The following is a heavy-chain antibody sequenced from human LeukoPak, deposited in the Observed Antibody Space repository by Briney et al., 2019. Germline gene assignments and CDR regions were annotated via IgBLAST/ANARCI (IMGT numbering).Heavy chain of an antibody. Sequence: GGSLRLSCAASGFTFISYWMSWVRQAPGKGLEWVANIKQDGSEKYYVDSVKGRFTISRDNAESSLYLQMNSLRAEDTAVYYCARDQGSYGFWSGYYYYWGQGTLVTVSS. D-gene: IGHD3-3*01. CDR1: GFTFISYW. CDR3: ARDQGSYGFWSGYYYY. J-gene: IGHJ4*02. CDR2: IKQDGSEK. V-gene: IGHV3-7*01.